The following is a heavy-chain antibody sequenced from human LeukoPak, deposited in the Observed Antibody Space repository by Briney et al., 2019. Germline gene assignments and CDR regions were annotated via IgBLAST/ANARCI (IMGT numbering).Heavy chain of an antibody. Sequence: SETLSLTCTVSGGSISSSSYYWGWIRQPPGKGLEWIGSIYYSGSTYYNPSLKSRVTISVDTSKNQFSLKLSSVTAADTAVYYCASNVVAATDAFDIWGQGQWSPSLQ. V-gene: IGHV4-39*01. CDR3: ASNVVAATDAFDI. J-gene: IGHJ3*02. CDR1: GGSISSSSYY. CDR2: IYYSGST. D-gene: IGHD2-15*01.